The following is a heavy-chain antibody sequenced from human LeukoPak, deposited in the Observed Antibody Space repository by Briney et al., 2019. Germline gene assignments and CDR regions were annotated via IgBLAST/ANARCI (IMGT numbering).Heavy chain of an antibody. V-gene: IGHV4-39*07. D-gene: IGHD5-24*01. CDR3: ARVFGEDWIGFGKMATITAPFDY. CDR1: GGSISSSSYY. CDR2: IYYSGST. Sequence: PSETLSLTCTVSGGSISSSSYYWGWIRQPPGKGLEWIGSIYYSGSTYYNPSPKSRVTISVDTSKNQFSLKLSSVTAADTAVYYCARVFGEDWIGFGKMATITAPFDYWGQGTLVTVSS. J-gene: IGHJ4*02.